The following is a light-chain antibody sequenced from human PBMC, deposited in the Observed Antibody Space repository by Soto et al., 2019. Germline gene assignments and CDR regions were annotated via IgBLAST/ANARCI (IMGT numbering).Light chain of an antibody. J-gene: IGKJ5*01. CDR2: DTS. Sequence: EVVMTQSPATLSVSPGERATLSCRASRGIGSTLAWYQQKPGQTPRLLIYDTSTRATGFPARFSGSGSGTEFTLTISSLQSEGFAVYYCQQYNGWPITFGQGTRLEIK. CDR1: RGIGST. V-gene: IGKV3-15*01. CDR3: QQYNGWPIT.